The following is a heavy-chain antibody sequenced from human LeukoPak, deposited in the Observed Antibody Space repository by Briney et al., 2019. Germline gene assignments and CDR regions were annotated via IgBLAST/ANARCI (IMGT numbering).Heavy chain of an antibody. CDR1: GYTFTSYA. D-gene: IGHD3-10*01. CDR2: ININTGNP. Sequence: ASVKVSCKASGYTFTSYAMNWVRQAPGQGLEWMGWININTGNPTYAQGFTGRFVSSLDTSVSTAYLQISSLKAEDTAVYYCARKPEDYYGSGSWFDPWGQGTLVTVSS. J-gene: IGHJ5*02. CDR3: ARKPEDYYGSGSWFDP. V-gene: IGHV7-4-1*02.